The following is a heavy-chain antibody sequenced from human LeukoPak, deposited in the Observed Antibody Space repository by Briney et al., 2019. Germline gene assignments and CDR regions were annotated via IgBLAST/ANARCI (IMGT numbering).Heavy chain of an antibody. CDR2: IIPRFGTA. J-gene: IGHJ5*02. CDR3: ARDRPGRYCSSPSCYTASPFDP. D-gene: IGHD2-2*02. CDR1: GYTFTSYY. V-gene: IGHV1-69*13. Sequence: SVKVSCKASGYTFTSYYMHWVRQAPGQGLEWMGGIIPRFGTANYAQKFQGRVTITADESTSTAYMELSSLRSEDTAVYYCARDRPGRYCSSPSCYTASPFDPWGQGTLVTVSS.